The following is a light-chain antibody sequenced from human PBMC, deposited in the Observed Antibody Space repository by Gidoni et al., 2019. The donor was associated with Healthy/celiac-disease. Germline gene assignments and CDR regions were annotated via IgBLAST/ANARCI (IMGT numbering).Light chain of an antibody. V-gene: IGKV2-28*01. Sequence: DIVMTQSPLPLPVTPGEPASISCRSSQSLLHSNGYNQLDWYLQKPGQSPQLLIYLGSNRASGVPDRFSGSGSGTDFTLKISRVEAEDVGVYYCMQALQTPYTFGQGTKLEIK. CDR2: LGS. J-gene: IGKJ2*01. CDR3: MQALQTPYT. CDR1: QSLLHSNGYNQ.